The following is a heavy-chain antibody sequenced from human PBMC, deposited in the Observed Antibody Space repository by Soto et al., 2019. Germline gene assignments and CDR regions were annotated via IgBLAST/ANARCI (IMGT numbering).Heavy chain of an antibody. CDR3: ARESPPHGSGYGMDV. J-gene: IGHJ6*02. CDR1: GGSISSGGYY. D-gene: IGHD3-10*01. V-gene: IGHV4-31*03. CDR2: IYYSGST. Sequence: QVQLQESGPGLVKPSQTLSLTCTVSGGSISSGGYYWSWIRQHPGKGLEWIGYIYYSGSTYYNPSLKSRVAISVDTAKNQSSLKLSSVTAADTAVYYCARESPPHGSGYGMDVWGQGTTVTVSS.